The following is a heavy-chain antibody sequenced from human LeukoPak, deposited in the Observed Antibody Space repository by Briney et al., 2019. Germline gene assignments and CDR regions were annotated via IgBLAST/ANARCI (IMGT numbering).Heavy chain of an antibody. J-gene: IGHJ4*02. CDR1: GVTFSNYC. CDR2: ISYDGSNK. V-gene: IGHV3-30*04. CDR3: ARLTVNDY. D-gene: IGHD3-16*02. Sequence: GSLRLSCAASGVTFSNYCMHLGRPAPSKGLEWVAVISYDGSNKYYADSVKGRFSISRDNSKNTLYLQMNSLRAEDTAVYYCARLTVNDYWGQGTLVTVSS.